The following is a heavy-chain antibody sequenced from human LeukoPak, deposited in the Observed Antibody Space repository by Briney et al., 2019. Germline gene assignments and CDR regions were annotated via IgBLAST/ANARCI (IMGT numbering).Heavy chain of an antibody. CDR1: GGSISSYY. D-gene: IGHD3-22*01. J-gene: IGHJ4*02. CDR3: ARARDWDMFGSGYLDY. CDR2: IYYSGST. Sequence: MASETLSLTCTVSGGSISSYYWSWIRQPPGKGLEWIGYIYYSGSTNYNPSLKSRVTISVDTSKNQFSLKLSSVTAADTAVYYRARARDWDMFGSGYLDYWGQGTLVTVSS. V-gene: IGHV4-59*01.